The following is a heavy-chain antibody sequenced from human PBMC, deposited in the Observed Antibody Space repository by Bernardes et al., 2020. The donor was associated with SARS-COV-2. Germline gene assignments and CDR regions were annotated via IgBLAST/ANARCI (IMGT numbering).Heavy chain of an antibody. J-gene: IGHJ6*02. V-gene: IGHV3-33*01. D-gene: IGHD3-16*01. CDR3: ARDQRGVDDYGMDV. CDR1: GFTFSSYG. CDR2: IWYDGSNK. Sequence: GGSLRLSRAASGFTFSSYGMHWVRQAPGKGLEWVAVIWYDGSNKYYADSVKGRFTISRDNSKNTLYLQMNSLRAEDTAVYYCARDQRGVDDYGMDVWGQGTTVTVSS.